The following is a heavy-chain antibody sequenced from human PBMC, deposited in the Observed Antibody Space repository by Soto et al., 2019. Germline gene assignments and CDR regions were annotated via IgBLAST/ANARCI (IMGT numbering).Heavy chain of an antibody. CDR3: ARRVYYYDSSGHFDY. V-gene: IGHV4-61*01. CDR1: GSSVSSGSYY. J-gene: IGHJ4*02. Sequence: XETLSLTCTVAGSSVSSGSYYWSWIRQPPGKGLEWIGYIYYSGSTNYNPSLKSRVTISVDTSKNQFSLKLSSVTAADTAVYYCARRVYYYDSSGHFDYSGQGTLVTVSS. CDR2: IYYSGST. D-gene: IGHD3-22*01.